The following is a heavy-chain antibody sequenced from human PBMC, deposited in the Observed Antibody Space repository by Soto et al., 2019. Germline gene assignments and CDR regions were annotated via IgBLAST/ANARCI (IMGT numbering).Heavy chain of an antibody. CDR1: GGSFSGYY. CDR2: INHSGST. V-gene: IGHV4-34*01. D-gene: IGHD3-16*02. J-gene: IGHJ4*02. Sequence: QVQLQQWGAGLLKPSETLSLTCAVYGGSFSGYYWGWIRQPPGKGLEWIGEINHSGSTNYNPSLKSRVTISVDTSKNQFSLKLSSVTAADTAVYYCARRRMITFGGVIVILSYFDYWGQGTLVTVSS. CDR3: ARRRMITFGGVIVILSYFDY.